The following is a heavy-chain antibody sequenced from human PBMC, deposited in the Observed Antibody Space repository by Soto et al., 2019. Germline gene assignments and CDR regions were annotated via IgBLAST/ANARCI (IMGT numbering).Heavy chain of an antibody. CDR2: IPYDRGNS. J-gene: IGHJ4*02. D-gene: IGHD5-18*01. CDR3: AKDREYSYGYADY. Sequence: QVHLVESGGGVVQPGRSLRLSCAASRFTFSSYGMYWVRQAPGRGLEWVAFIPYDRGNSYYADSVKGRFTISRDNSKNTLYLQMNSLPAEDTAVYDCAKDREYSYGYADYWGQGALVTVSS. V-gene: IGHV3-30*18. CDR1: RFTFSSYG.